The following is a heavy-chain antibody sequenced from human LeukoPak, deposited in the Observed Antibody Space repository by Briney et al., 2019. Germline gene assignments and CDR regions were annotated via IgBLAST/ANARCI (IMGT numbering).Heavy chain of an antibody. J-gene: IGHJ5*02. CDR3: ASSPPGWFDP. Sequence: GGSLRLSCAASGFTFSSYAMAWVRQAPGKGLEWVSTISGSSTTTYYADSVKGRFTISRDNTENALSLQMNSLRAEDTAVYYCASSPPGWFDPWGQGTLVTVSS. CDR2: ISGSSTTT. V-gene: IGHV3-23*01. CDR1: GFTFSSYA.